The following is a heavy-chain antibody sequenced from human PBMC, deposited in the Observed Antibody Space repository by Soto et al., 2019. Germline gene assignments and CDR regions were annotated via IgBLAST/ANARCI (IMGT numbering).Heavy chain of an antibody. CDR3: ARAHYIPTVTTAPGYMDV. CDR1: GGSFSGYY. CDR2: INHSGST. D-gene: IGHD4-4*01. J-gene: IGHJ6*03. Sequence: SETLSLTCAVYGGSFSGYYWSWIRQPPGKGLEWIGEINHSGSTNYNPSLKSRVTISVDTSKNQFSLKLSSVTAADTAVYYCARAHYIPTVTTAPGYMDVWGKGTTVTVSS. V-gene: IGHV4-34*01.